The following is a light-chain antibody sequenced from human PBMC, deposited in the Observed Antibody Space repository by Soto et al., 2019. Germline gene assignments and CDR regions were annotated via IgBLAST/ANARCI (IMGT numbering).Light chain of an antibody. Sequence: EIVLTQSPATLSLSPGERATLSCRASQSVSSYLAWYQQKPGPAPRLLIYDATNRATGSPARFSGSGSGTDFTLTISSLEPQDFAVYYCQQRSNRPPGLTFGGGTKVEIK. V-gene: IGKV3-11*01. CDR1: QSVSSY. CDR3: QQRSNRPPGLT. CDR2: DAT. J-gene: IGKJ4*01.